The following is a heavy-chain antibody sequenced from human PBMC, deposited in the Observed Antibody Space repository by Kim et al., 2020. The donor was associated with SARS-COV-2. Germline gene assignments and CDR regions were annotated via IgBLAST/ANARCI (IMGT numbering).Heavy chain of an antibody. CDR2: ITKDGNYK. V-gene: IGHV3-30-3*01. J-gene: IGHJ4*02. CDR1: GFTFSSYE. D-gene: IGHD1-1*01. CDR3: ARYITAWTSFDY. Sequence: GGSLRLSCVTSGFTFSSYEMHWVRQAPGKGLEWVAVITKDGNYKYYAESVRGRFTISRDNSKNTLYLQMNSLRGEDTATYYCARYITAWTSFDYWGQGTLVTVSS.